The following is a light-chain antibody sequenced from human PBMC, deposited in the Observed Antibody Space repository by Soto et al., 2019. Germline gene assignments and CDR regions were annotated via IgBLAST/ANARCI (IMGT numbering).Light chain of an antibody. Sequence: QSALAQPASVSGSPGQSITISCTGTSSDIVTYDYVSWYQQHPGKAPKLMIYEVSHRPPGVSSRFSGSKSANTASLTISGLQAEDEADYYCYSKTATSKFFGTGTKVTVL. J-gene: IGLJ1*01. CDR3: YSKTATSKF. CDR1: SSDIVTYDY. V-gene: IGLV2-14*01. CDR2: EVS.